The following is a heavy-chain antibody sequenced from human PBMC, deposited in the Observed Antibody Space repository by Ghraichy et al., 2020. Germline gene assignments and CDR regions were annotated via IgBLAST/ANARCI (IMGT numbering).Heavy chain of an antibody. J-gene: IGHJ4*02. V-gene: IGHV4-34*01. CDR3: ARGRTVTRPFDY. CDR1: GGSFSGYY. CDR2: INHSGST. Sequence: SETLSLTCAVYGGSFSGYYWSWIRQPPGKGLEWIGEINHSGSTNYNPSLKSRLTISVDTSKNQFSLKLSSVTAADTAVYYCARGRTVTRPFDYWGQGTLVTVSS. D-gene: IGHD4-11*01.